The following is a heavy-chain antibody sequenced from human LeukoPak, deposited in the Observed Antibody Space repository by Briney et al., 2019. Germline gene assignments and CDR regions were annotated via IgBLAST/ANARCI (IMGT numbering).Heavy chain of an antibody. CDR1: GFDFHNYV. D-gene: IGHD3-10*01. V-gene: IGHV3-30-3*01. CDR2: ISYDVNIK. J-gene: IGHJ4*02. CDR3: AREGYYGSGSPPSLYLDY. Sequence: GGSLRLSCATSGFDFHNYVIHWVRQAPGKGLEWVAVISYDVNIKYHADSVKGRFTISRDNSRSTLYLQMNSLRPEDTAIYYCAREGYYGSGSPPSLYLDYWGQGTLVTVSS.